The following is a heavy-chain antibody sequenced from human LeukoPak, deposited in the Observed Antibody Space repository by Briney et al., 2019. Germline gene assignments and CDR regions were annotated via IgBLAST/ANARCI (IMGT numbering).Heavy chain of an antibody. CDR1: GFSFRNGW. CDR2: INSKTGGGTT. J-gene: IGHJ6*03. Sequence: GGSLRLSCAASGFSFRNGWMSWVRQAPGKGLEWVGRINSKTGGGTTDYAAPVKGRFTISRDHSTNTLYLQMNSLKTEDTAVYYCSTGSYYADYYYYYYYMDVWGKGTTVTVSS. V-gene: IGHV3-15*01. CDR3: STGSYYADYYYYYYYMDV. D-gene: IGHD1-26*01.